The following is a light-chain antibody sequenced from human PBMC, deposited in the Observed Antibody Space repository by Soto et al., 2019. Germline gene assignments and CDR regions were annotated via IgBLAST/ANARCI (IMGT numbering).Light chain of an antibody. CDR2: DTN. CDR3: FLSYSGEVV. CDR1: TGAVTSTHY. Sequence: QAVVTQVPSLTVSPGGTVTLTCGSSTGAVTSTHYPYWFQQKPGQVPRTLVYDTNNKHSWTPARFSGSLLGGKADLSLSGGWGEDEGDYYCFLSYSGEVVFGGGTKLSVL. J-gene: IGLJ2*01. V-gene: IGLV7-46*01.